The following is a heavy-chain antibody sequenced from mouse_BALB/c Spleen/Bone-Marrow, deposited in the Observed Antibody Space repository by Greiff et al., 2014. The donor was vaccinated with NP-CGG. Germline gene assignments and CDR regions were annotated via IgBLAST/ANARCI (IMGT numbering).Heavy chain of an antibody. D-gene: IGHD1-1*01. Sequence: QSGPGLVKPSQSLSLTCSVTGYSITSGYYWNWIRQFPGKKLEWMGHISYDGSNNYNPSLKNRISITRDTSKNQFFLKLKSVTSEDTATYVCARDYYFGSGYFDFWGQGTTLTVSS. J-gene: IGHJ2*01. V-gene: IGHV3-6*02. CDR1: GYSITSGYY. CDR2: ISYDGSN. CDR3: ARDYYFGSGYFDF.